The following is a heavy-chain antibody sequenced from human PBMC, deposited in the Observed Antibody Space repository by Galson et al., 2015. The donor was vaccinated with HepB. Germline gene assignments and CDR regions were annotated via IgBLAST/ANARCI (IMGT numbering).Heavy chain of an antibody. CDR3: ARDMKPLYGDYLRWYAFDI. D-gene: IGHD4-17*01. CDR2: ISSSSSYT. Sequence: SLRLSCAASGFTFSDYYMSWIRQAPGKGLEWVSYISSSSSYTNYADSVKGRFTISRDNAKNSLYLQMNSLRAEDTAVYYCARDMKPLYGDYLRWYAFDIWGQGTMVTVSS. V-gene: IGHV3-11*06. CDR1: GFTFSDYY. J-gene: IGHJ3*02.